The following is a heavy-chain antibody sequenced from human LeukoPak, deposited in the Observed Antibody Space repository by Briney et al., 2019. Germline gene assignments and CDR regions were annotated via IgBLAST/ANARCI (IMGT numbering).Heavy chain of an antibody. D-gene: IGHD2-15*01. Sequence: GGSLRLSCATSGFTVNTNYMSWVRQAPGKALEWVSVIYSSGSTYYADSVKGRFTISRDSSKNTLYLQMNSLRAGDAAVYYCAKAPVTTCSGAYCYPFDYWSQGTLVTVSS. CDR1: GFTVNTNY. CDR2: IYSSGST. J-gene: IGHJ4*02. CDR3: AKAPVTTCSGAYCYPFDY. V-gene: IGHV3-53*01.